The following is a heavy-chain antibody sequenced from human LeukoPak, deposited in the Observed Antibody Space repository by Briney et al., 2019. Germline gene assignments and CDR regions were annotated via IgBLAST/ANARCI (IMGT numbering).Heavy chain of an antibody. D-gene: IGHD6-19*01. J-gene: IGHJ4*02. CDR2: ISSSSSTI. Sequence: PGGSLRLSCAASGFTFSSYSMNWVRQAPGKGPEWVSYISSSSSTIYYADSVKGRFTISRDNAKNSLYLQMNSLRDEDTAVYYCARGKSGWYLSVDYWGQGTLVTVSS. CDR1: GFTFSSYS. V-gene: IGHV3-48*02. CDR3: ARGKSGWYLSVDY.